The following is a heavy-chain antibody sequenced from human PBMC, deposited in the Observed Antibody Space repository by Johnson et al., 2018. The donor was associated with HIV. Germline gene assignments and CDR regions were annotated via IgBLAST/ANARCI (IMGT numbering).Heavy chain of an antibody. V-gene: IGHV3-15*01. CDR2: IKRKIEGEAT. CDR1: GFTFSNVW. CDR3: TTAIVIDAFDI. Sequence: EVQLVESGGGLVKPGGSLRLSCAASGFTFSNVWMSWVRQAPGKGLEWVGRIKRKIEGEATDYAAPMKGRFTISRDDSKNTLFLQMSSLKTDDTAVYYCTTAIVIDAFDIWGQGTMVTVSS. J-gene: IGHJ3*02. D-gene: IGHD3-16*02.